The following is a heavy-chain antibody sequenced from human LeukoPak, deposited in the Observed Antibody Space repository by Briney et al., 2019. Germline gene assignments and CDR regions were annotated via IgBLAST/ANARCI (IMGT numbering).Heavy chain of an antibody. Sequence: GGSLRLSCAASGFTFSSYAMSWVRLAPGKGLEWVSTICGSGGSTFYADSVKGRFTISRDNSKNTLYLQMNSLRAEDTAVYYCAKAIRTSCYGCNMDVWGKGTTVTVSS. CDR2: ICGSGGST. D-gene: IGHD2-2*01. CDR3: AKAIRTSCYGCNMDV. V-gene: IGHV3-23*01. J-gene: IGHJ6*03. CDR1: GFTFSSYA.